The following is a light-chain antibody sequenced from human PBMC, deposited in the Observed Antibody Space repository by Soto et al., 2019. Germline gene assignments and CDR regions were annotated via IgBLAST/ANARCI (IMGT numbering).Light chain of an antibody. CDR1: QGISSY. J-gene: IGKJ5*01. Sequence: AIRMTQSPSSLSASTGDRATITCRASQGISSYLAWYQQKPGKAPKLLIYAASTWQSGVPSRFSGSGSGTDFTLTISCLQSEDFATYYCQQYYSYPSTFGQGTRLEIK. V-gene: IGKV1-8*01. CDR3: QQYYSYPST. CDR2: AAS.